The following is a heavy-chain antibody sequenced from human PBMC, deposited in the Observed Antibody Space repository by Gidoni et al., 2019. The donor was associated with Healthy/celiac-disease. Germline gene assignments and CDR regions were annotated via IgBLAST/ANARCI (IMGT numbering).Heavy chain of an antibody. CDR1: GFTFSSYA. J-gene: IGHJ4*02. D-gene: IGHD6-13*01. CDR2: ISGSGGRT. Sequence: EVQLLESGGGLVQPGGSLSLSCAASGFTFSSYAMSWVRQAPGKGLGWVSAISGSGGRTYYADSVKGRFTISRDNSKNTLYLQMNSLRAEDTAVYYCANLYSSSWFYFDYWGQGTLVTVSS. V-gene: IGHV3-23*01. CDR3: ANLYSSSWFYFDY.